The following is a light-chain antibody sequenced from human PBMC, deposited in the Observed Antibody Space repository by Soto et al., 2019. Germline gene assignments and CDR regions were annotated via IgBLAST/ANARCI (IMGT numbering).Light chain of an antibody. V-gene: IGLV1-40*01. Sequence: QLVLTQPPSVSGAPGQKVTISCTGSSSNIGAGYDVQWYQQLPGTAPKVLIYGNSNRPSGVPDRFSGSKSGASASLVITGLQAEDEADYYCQSYDSSLSGVIFGGGTQLTVL. CDR3: QSYDSSLSGVI. J-gene: IGLJ2*01. CDR1: SSNIGAGYD. CDR2: GNS.